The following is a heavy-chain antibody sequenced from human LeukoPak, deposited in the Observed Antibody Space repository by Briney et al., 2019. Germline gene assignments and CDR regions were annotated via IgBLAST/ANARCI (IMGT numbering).Heavy chain of an antibody. Sequence: SETLSLTCTVSGYSISSGYYWGWIRQPPGKGLEWIGSIYYSGSTYYNPSLKSRVTMSVDTSKNQFSLKLSSVTAADTAVYYCAREGAGGAMVRGFDYWGQGTLVTVSS. CDR2: IYYSGST. J-gene: IGHJ4*02. CDR3: AREGAGGAMVRGFDY. D-gene: IGHD2-21*01. CDR1: GYSISSGYY. V-gene: IGHV4-38-2*02.